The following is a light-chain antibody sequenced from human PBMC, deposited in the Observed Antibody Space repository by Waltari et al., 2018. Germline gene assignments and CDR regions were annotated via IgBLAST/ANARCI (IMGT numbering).Light chain of an antibody. J-gene: IGKJ5*01. V-gene: IGKV4-1*01. CDR2: WAS. Sequence: DIVMTQSPDSLAVSLGERATLTCTSSQSVLYSSNNKNYLAWYQQKPGQPPKLLIYWASTRESGVPDRFSGSGSGTDFTLTISSLQAEDVAVYYCQQYYSISVTFGQGTRLEIK. CDR1: QSVLYSSNNKNY. CDR3: QQYYSISVT.